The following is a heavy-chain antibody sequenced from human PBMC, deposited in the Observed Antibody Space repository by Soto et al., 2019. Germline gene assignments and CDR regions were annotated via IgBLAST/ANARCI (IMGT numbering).Heavy chain of an antibody. J-gene: IGHJ4*01. V-gene: IGHV3-23*01. CDR1: GFSFGGYA. CDR3: TKGSRGYTNYFFDY. CDR2: IIGSGASS. Sequence: XGSLRLSCSASGFSFGGYAMIWVRQAPGKGLEWVAAIIGSGASSFFADSVRGRFVISRDNSQNTVFLQMSSLRAEDTAMYYCTKGSRGYTNYFFDYWGRGTLVTVSS. D-gene: IGHD6-25*01.